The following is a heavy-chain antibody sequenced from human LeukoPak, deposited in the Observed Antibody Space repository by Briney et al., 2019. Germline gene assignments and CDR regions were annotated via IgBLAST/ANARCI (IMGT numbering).Heavy chain of an antibody. D-gene: IGHD2-21*01. J-gene: IGHJ4*02. Sequence: SVKVSFKASGGTFISYAISWVRQAPGQGLEWMGGIIPIFGTANYAQKFQGRVTITADESTSTAYMELSSLRSEDTAVYYCASEGMVLAYCGGDCYTFDYWGQGTLVTVSS. CDR2: IIPIFGTA. CDR1: GGTFISYA. CDR3: ASEGMVLAYCGGDCYTFDY. V-gene: IGHV1-69*01.